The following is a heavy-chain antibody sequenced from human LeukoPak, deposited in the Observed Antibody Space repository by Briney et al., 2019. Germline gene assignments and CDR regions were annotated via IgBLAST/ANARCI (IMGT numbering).Heavy chain of an antibody. Sequence: ASVKVSCKASGYTFTSYGISWVRQAPGQGLEWMGWINPNSGGTNYAQKFQGRVTMTRDTSISTAYMELSRLRSDDTAVYYCARLQTGVDPWGQGTLVTVSS. CDR2: INPNSGGT. CDR3: ARLQTGVDP. J-gene: IGHJ5*02. V-gene: IGHV1-2*02. D-gene: IGHD3-10*01. CDR1: GYTFTSYG.